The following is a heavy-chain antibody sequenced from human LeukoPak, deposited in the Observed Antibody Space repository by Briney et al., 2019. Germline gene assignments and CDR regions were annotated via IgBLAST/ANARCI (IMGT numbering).Heavy chain of an antibody. V-gene: IGHV3-23*01. D-gene: IGHD4-23*01. Sequence: VRLGGSLRLSCAASGFSFTTYAMSWVRQAPGKGLEWLSTVSDSGADTYYADSVKGRFTISRDNSRNTVYLQMNSLRAEDAAVYYCAKSHSVAQRGYYDYWGQGTLVTVSS. CDR3: AKSHSVAQRGYYDY. CDR2: VSDSGADT. J-gene: IGHJ4*02. CDR1: GFSFTTYA.